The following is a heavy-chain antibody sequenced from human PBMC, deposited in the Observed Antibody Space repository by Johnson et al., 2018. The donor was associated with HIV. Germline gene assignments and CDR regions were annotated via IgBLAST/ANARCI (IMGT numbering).Heavy chain of an antibody. V-gene: IGHV3-11*04. J-gene: IGHJ3*02. CDR1: GFTFSNAW. CDR2: ISSSGSTI. D-gene: IGHD4-17*01. CDR3: ARDSTPWGGDSVAYSFDI. Sequence: QVQLVESGGGLVKPGGSLRLSCAASGFTFSNAWMSWVRQAPGKGLEWVSYISSSGSTIYYADSVKGRFTISRYNAKNSLYLQMNSLRDEDTAVYYCARDSTPWGGDSVAYSFDIWGQGRMVTVSS.